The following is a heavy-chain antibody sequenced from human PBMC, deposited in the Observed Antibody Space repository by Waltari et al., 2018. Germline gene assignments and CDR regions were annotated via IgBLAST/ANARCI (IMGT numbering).Heavy chain of an antibody. CDR2: ISSGGSNI. CDR1: GFTFSSYE. CDR3: TRERSVTGKGNLDY. J-gene: IGHJ4*02. D-gene: IGHD3-10*01. Sequence: EVQLVESGGGLVQTGGSLRLSCAASGFTFSSYEMNWVRQAPGKVLEWVSYISSGGSNIVYAESVKGRFTISRDNAKNSLYLQMNSLRVEDTAVYYCTRERSVTGKGNLDYWGQGTLVTVSS. V-gene: IGHV3-48*03.